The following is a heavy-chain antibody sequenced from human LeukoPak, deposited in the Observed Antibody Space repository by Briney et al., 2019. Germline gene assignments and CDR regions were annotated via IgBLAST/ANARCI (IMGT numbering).Heavy chain of an antibody. CDR2: ISYDGSNK. J-gene: IGHJ4*02. V-gene: IGHV3-30*04. CDR1: GFTVSSYA. D-gene: IGHD6-19*01. CDR3: ARVPYSSGWYYFDY. Sequence: GRSLRLSCAASGFTVSSYAMHWVRQAPGKGLEWGAVISYDGSNKYYADSVKGRFTISRDNSKNTLYLQMNSLRAEDTAVYYCARVPYSSGWYYFDYWGQGTLVTVSS.